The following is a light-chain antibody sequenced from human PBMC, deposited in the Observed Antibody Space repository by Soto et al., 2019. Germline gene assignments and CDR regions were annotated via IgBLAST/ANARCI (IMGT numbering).Light chain of an antibody. CDR1: EDISNY. Sequence: DIQMTHYPSSLSSSVGDIVTITCRSSEDISNYLAWYQQKPGKVPKLLIYATSSLQSGVPSRFSGTGSGTDFILTISSLQPEDVETYYCQEYKNAPLTFGGGTKVDIK. V-gene: IGKV1-27*01. J-gene: IGKJ4*01. CDR3: QEYKNAPLT. CDR2: ATS.